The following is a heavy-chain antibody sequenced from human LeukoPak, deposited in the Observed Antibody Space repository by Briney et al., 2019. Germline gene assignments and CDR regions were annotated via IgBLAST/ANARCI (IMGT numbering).Heavy chain of an antibody. Sequence: GASVKVSCKTSGYLFTKYGISWVRQAPGQGLEWMGWISAYNGNTNYAQSLQGRVTMTTDTSTSTAYMELRSLRSDDTAVYYCARDRWSPLPHRLIDFWGQGTLVTVSS. CDR2: ISAYNGNT. V-gene: IGHV1-18*01. CDR3: ARDRWSPLPHRLIDF. J-gene: IGHJ4*02. CDR1: GYLFTKYG. D-gene: IGHD3-3*01.